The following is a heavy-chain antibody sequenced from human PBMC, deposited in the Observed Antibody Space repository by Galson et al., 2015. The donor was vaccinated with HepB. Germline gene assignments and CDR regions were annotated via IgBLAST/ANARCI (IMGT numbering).Heavy chain of an antibody. D-gene: IGHD5-24*01. CDR2: ISSSSSYI. CDR3: ARDSRRRWLQLNDAFDI. V-gene: IGHV3-21*01. CDR1: GFTFSSYS. J-gene: IGHJ3*02. Sequence: SLRLSCAASGFTFSSYSMNWVRQAPGKGLEWVSSISSSSSYIYYADSVKGRFTISRDNAKNSLYLQMNSLRAEDTAVYYCARDSRRRWLQLNDAFDIWGQGTMVTVSS.